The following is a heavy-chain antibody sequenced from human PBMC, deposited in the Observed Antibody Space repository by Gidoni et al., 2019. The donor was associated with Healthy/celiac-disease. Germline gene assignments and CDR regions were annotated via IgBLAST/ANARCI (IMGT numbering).Heavy chain of an antibody. Sequence: QVQLQESGPGLVKPSQTLSLTCTVSGGSISSGSYYWSWIRQPAGKGLEWIGRIYTSGSTNYNPSLKSRVTISVDTSKNQFSLKLSSVTAADTAVYYCARVPRGPITGNDAFDIWGQGTMVTVSS. CDR3: ARVPRGPITGNDAFDI. J-gene: IGHJ3*02. D-gene: IGHD1-20*01. CDR1: GGSISSGSYY. CDR2: IYTSGST. V-gene: IGHV4-61*02.